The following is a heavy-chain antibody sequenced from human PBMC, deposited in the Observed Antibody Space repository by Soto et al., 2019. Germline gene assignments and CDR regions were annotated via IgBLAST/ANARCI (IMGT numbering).Heavy chain of an antibody. V-gene: IGHV1-69*01. J-gene: IGHJ4*03. CDR2: LIILFGTP. D-gene: IGHD3-10*01. Sequence: QVQLVQSGAEVKKPGSSVKVSCHASGDIFSNLAFSWVRQAPGQGLEWLGGLIILFGTPNYAQKFQGRLTIIADESTSTAYMELSSLRSEDTAVYYCATDEIGVMSSLGYSHYWGQGTRVTVSS. CDR3: ATDEIGVMSSLGYSHY. CDR1: GDIFSNLA.